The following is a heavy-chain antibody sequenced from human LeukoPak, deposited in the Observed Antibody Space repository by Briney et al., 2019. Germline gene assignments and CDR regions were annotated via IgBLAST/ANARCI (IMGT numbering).Heavy chain of an antibody. J-gene: IGHJ6*03. CDR3: AKGGGSYYMDV. CDR2: ISSSGSTI. D-gene: IGHD2-15*01. CDR1: GFTFSDYY. Sequence: GGSLRLSCAASGFTFSDYYMSWIRQAPGKGLEWVSYISSSGSTIYYADSVKGRFTISRDNAENSLYMQMNSLRAEDMVLYYCAKGGGSYYMDVWGKGTTVTVSS. V-gene: IGHV3-11*01.